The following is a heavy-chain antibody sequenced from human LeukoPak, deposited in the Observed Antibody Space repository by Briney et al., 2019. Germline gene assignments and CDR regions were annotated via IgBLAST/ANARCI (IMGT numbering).Heavy chain of an antibody. CDR1: GFTVSSNS. V-gene: IGHV3-53*01. J-gene: IGHJ4*02. Sequence: QPGGSLRLSCTVSGFTVSSNSMSWVRQAPGKGLEWVSFIYTTGNTHNSDSVKGRFTISRESSKNTMYRQMNSLRAEDTAVYYCARRAGDYSHPYDYWGQGTLVTVSS. D-gene: IGHD3-22*01. CDR3: ARRAGDYSHPYDY. CDR2: IYTTGNT.